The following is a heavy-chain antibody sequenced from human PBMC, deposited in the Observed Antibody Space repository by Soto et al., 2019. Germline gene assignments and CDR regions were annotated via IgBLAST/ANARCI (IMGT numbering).Heavy chain of an antibody. Sequence: GESLKISCKGSGYNFATDWIGWVRQMPGKGLEWMGIIYPVDSDTRYSPSFQGQVTISADKSISTAYLQWGSLKASDTAMYYCARYWHSYSLNYYRGMDVWGQGTTVTVSS. CDR1: GYNFATDW. D-gene: IGHD5-18*01. J-gene: IGHJ6*02. V-gene: IGHV5-51*01. CDR2: IYPVDSDT. CDR3: ARYWHSYSLNYYRGMDV.